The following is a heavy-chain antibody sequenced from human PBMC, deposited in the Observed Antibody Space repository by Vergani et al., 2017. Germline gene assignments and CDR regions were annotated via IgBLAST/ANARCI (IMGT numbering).Heavy chain of an antibody. Sequence: QVQLVQSGAEVKKPGSSVKVSCKASGGTFSSYAISWVRQAPGQGLEWMGRIIPIFGTANYAQKFQGRVTITADESTSTAYMVLSSLRSEDTAVYYCATPYCSSTSCYKNGMDVWGQGTTVTVSS. CDR3: ATPYCSSTSCYKNGMDV. CDR2: IIPIFGTA. CDR1: GGTFSSYA. J-gene: IGHJ6*02. V-gene: IGHV1-69*18. D-gene: IGHD2-2*02.